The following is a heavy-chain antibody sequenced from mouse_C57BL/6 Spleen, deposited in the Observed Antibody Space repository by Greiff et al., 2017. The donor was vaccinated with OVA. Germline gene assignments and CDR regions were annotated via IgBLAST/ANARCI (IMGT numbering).Heavy chain of an antibody. CDR1: GFTFSDYY. J-gene: IGHJ3*01. Sequence: DVQLVESGGGLVQPGGSLKLSCAASGFTFSDYYMYWVRQTPEKRLEWVAYISNGGGSTYYPDTVKGRFTISRDNAKNTLYLQMSRLKSEDTAMYYCARQRGYDDYETWFAYWGQGTLVTVSA. CDR2: ISNGGGST. V-gene: IGHV5-12*01. CDR3: ARQRGYDDYETWFAY. D-gene: IGHD2-4*01.